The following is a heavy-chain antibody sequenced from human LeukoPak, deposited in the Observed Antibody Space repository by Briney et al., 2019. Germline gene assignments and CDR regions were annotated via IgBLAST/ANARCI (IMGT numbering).Heavy chain of an antibody. D-gene: IGHD4-17*01. CDR2: IYHSGST. CDR3: ASLHDYGDYGPGWDYYYMDV. V-gene: IGHV4-38-2*02. J-gene: IGHJ6*03. CDR1: GYSISSGYY. Sequence: SETLSLTCTVSGYSISSGYYWGWIRQPPGKGLEWIGSIYHSGSTYYNPSLKSRVTISVDTSKNQFSLKLSSVTAADTAVYYCASLHDYGDYGPGWDYYYMDVWGKGTTVTVSS.